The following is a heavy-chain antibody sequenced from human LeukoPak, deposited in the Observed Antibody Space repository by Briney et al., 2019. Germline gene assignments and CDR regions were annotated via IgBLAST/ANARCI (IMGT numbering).Heavy chain of an antibody. J-gene: IGHJ6*02. CDR1: GYTFTSYG. V-gene: IGHV1-18*01. Sequence: ASVKVPCKASGYTFTSYGISWVRQAPGQGLEWMGWISAYNGNTNYAQKLQGRVTMTTDTSTSTAYMELRSLRSDDTAVYYCAREREYSNYYYYGMDVWGQGTTVTVSS. CDR2: ISAYNGNT. D-gene: IGHD4-11*01. CDR3: AREREYSNYYYYGMDV.